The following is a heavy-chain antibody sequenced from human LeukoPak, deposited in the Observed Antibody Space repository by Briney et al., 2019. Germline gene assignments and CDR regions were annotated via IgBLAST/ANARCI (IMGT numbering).Heavy chain of an antibody. D-gene: IGHD1-7*01. CDR3: ARATGTTVFIDY. V-gene: IGHV4-61*02. J-gene: IGHJ4*02. CDR1: GGSISSGDYY. CDR2: IYTSGST. Sequence: SETLSLTCTVSGGSISSGDYYWSWIRQPPGKGLEWIGRIYTSGSTNYNPSLKSRVTMSVDTSKNQFSLKLSSVTAADTAVYYCARATGTTVFIDYWGQGTLVTVSS.